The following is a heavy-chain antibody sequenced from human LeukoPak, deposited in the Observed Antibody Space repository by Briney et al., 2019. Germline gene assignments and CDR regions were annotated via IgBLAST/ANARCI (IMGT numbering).Heavy chain of an antibody. D-gene: IGHD4-17*01. V-gene: IGHV3-23*01. CDR1: GFTFSSYA. Sequence: GGSLRLSCAASGFTFSSYAMSWVLQAPGKGLEWVSAISGSGGSTYYADSVKGRFTISRDNSKNTLYLQMNSLRAEDTAVYYCAQDQVTRDYAYFDYWGQGTLVTVSS. CDR2: ISGSGGST. CDR3: AQDQVTRDYAYFDY. J-gene: IGHJ4*02.